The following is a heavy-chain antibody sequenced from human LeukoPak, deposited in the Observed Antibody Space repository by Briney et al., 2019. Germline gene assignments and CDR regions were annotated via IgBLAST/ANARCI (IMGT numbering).Heavy chain of an antibody. CDR3: ARARGAAAIPLGYYYGMDV. J-gene: IGHJ6*04. D-gene: IGHD6-13*01. CDR2: IYYSGST. V-gene: IGHV4-61*08. CDR1: GFSLSTSEVG. Sequence: SGPTLVKPTQTLTLTCTFSGFSLSTSEVGVGWIRQPPGKGLEWIGYIYYSGSTNYNPSLKSRVTISVDTSKNQFSLKLSSVTAADTAVYYCARARGAAAIPLGYYYGMDVWGKGTTVTVSS.